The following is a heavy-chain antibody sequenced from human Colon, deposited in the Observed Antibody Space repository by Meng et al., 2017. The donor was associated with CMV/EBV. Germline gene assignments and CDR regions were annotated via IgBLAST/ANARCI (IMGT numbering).Heavy chain of an antibody. V-gene: IGHV4-59*01. CDR3: SSLYCTSTSCLNY. Sequence: GSLRLSCSVSGGSINNYYWNWIRQPTGNGLEWIGYIYYSGSTNYNPSLKSRATISIDTSKNQIALKLSSVTAADTAVYYCSSLYCTSTSCLNYWGQGALVTVSS. D-gene: IGHD2-2*01. CDR1: GGSINNYY. CDR2: IYYSGST. J-gene: IGHJ4*02.